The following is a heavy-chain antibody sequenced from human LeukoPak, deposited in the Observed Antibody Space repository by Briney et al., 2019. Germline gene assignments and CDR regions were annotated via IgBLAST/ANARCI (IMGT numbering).Heavy chain of an antibody. Sequence: ASVKVSCKASGYTFTSYYMHWVRQAPGQGLEWMGIINPSGGSTSYAQKFRGRVTMTRDTSTSTVYMELSSLRSEDTAVYYCASIHYYDSSGYSRYYYGMDVWGQGTTVTVSS. CDR1: GYTFTSYY. J-gene: IGHJ6*02. CDR2: INPSGGST. V-gene: IGHV1-46*01. CDR3: ASIHYYDSSGYSRYYYGMDV. D-gene: IGHD3-22*01.